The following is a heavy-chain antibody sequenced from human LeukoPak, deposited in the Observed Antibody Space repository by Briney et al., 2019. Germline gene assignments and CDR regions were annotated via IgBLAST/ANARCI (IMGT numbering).Heavy chain of an antibody. CDR2: MNPNSGNT. CDR1: AYTFTRYV. V-gene: IGHV1-8*01. J-gene: IGHJ6*02. D-gene: IGHD1-1*01. CDR3: ARGGIDDLADYYGMDV. Sequence: ASVKVSCKASAYTFTRYVINWVRQATGQGREWMGWMNPNSGNTGYPQKLQVRVTMTRNTSISTAYMELSSLRSEDTAVYYCARGGIDDLADYYGMDVWSQGTTVTVSS.